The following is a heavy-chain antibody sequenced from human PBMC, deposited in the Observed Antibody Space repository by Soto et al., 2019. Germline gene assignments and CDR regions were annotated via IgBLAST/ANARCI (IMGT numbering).Heavy chain of an antibody. CDR3: AREKVRSIYGMDV. D-gene: IGHD3-3*01. J-gene: IGHJ6*02. CDR1: GGTFSSYA. Sequence: SVKVSCKASGGTFSSYAISWVRQAPGQGLERMGGIIPIFGTANYAQKFQGRVTITADESTSTAYMELSSLRSEDTAVYYCAREKVRSIYGMDVWGQGTTVTVSS. CDR2: IIPIFGTA. V-gene: IGHV1-69*13.